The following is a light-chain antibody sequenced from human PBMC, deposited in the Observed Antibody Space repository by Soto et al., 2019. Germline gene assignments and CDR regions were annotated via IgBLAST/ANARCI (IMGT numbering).Light chain of an antibody. CDR3: QKRGNWPVT. Sequence: EIVLTQSPATLSLSPGERATLSCRASQSVSSYFAWYQQKPGQAPRLLIYDASNRATGIPARFSGSGSGTDFTLTISSLERDDFAISYCQKRGNWPVTFGQGTRVDLK. CDR2: DAS. J-gene: IGKJ1*01. CDR1: QSVSSY. V-gene: IGKV3-11*01.